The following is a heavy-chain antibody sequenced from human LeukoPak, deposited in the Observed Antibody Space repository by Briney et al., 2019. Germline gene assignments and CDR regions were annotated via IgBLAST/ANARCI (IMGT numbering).Heavy chain of an antibody. CDR1: GGSFSGYY. J-gene: IGHJ4*02. CDR3: ATRVVFDWLLFDY. CDR2: INHSGST. Sequence: PSETLSLTCAVYGGSFSGYYWSWIRQPPGKGLEWIGEINHSGSTNYNPSLKSRVTISVDTSKNQFSLKLSSVTAADTAVYYCATRVVFDWLLFDYWGQGTLVTVSS. D-gene: IGHD3-9*01. V-gene: IGHV4-34*01.